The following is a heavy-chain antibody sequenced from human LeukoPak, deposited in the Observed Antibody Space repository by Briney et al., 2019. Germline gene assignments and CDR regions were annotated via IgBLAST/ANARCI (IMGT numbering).Heavy chain of an antibody. Sequence: GGSLRLSCAASGFTFSSYAMSWVRQAPGKGLEWVSAISGSGGSTYYADSVKGRFTISRDNSKNTLYLQINSLRAEDTAVYYCAKNRDYYTTHDYWGQGTLVTVSS. V-gene: IGHV3-23*01. CDR3: AKNRDYYTTHDY. J-gene: IGHJ4*02. CDR1: GFTFSSYA. D-gene: IGHD3-22*01. CDR2: ISGSGGST.